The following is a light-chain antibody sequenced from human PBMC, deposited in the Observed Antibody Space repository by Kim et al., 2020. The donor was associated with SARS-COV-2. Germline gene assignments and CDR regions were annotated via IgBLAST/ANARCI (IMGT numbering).Light chain of an antibody. J-gene: IGLJ2*01. CDR2: EVS. Sequence: QSALTQPPSASGSPGQSVAISCTGTSSDVGGYNYVSWYQQHPGKAPRLMIFEVSKRPSGVPDRFSGSKSGSTASLTVSGLQAEDEADYYCSSFAGSNHVVFGGGTQLTVL. CDR3: SSFAGSNHVV. CDR1: SSDVGGYNY. V-gene: IGLV2-8*01.